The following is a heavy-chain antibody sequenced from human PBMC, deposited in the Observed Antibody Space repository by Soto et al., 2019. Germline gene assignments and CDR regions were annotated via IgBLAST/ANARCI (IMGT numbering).Heavy chain of an antibody. D-gene: IGHD3-3*01. CDR1: GGSFSGDY. CDR3: ARVYYDFWSGKPDYGMDV. Sequence: PSETLSLTCAVYGGSFSGDYWSWIRQPPWKVLEWIGEINHSGSTNYNPSLESRVTISVDTSKNQFSLKLSSVTAADTAVYYCARVYYDFWSGKPDYGMDVWGQGTTVTVSS. CDR2: INHSGST. J-gene: IGHJ6*02. V-gene: IGHV4-34*01.